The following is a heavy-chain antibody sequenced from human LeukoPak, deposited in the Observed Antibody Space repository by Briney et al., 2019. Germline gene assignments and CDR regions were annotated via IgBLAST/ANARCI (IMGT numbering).Heavy chain of an antibody. D-gene: IGHD6-19*01. CDR1: GFTFSSYW. CDR3: ARDTPENSSGWYELGTDYYYYGMDV. V-gene: IGHV3-74*01. CDR2: INSDGSST. Sequence: GGSLRLSCAASGFTFSSYWMHWVRQAPGKGLVWVSRINSDGSSTSYADSVKGRFTISRGNAKNTLYLQMNSLRAEDTAVYYCARDTPENSSGWYELGTDYYYYGMDVWGQGTTVTVSS. J-gene: IGHJ6*02.